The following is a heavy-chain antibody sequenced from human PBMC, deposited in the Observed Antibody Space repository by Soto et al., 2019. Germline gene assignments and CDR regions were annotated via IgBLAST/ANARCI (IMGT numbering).Heavy chain of an antibody. J-gene: IGHJ3*01. V-gene: IGHV3-23*01. D-gene: IGHD3-3*01. Sequence: EVQLLESGGGLVQPGGSLRLSCAASGFTFGHYAMTWVRQAPGKGLEWVSTISGSAGGTYYADSVKGRFTISRDNSKSRLYLQMNSLRAEDTAIYYCAKDLQGGDFWSGYFSRDAFDFWGQGATVSVSS. CDR2: ISGSAGGT. CDR3: AKDLQGGDFWSGYFSRDAFDF. CDR1: GFTFGHYA.